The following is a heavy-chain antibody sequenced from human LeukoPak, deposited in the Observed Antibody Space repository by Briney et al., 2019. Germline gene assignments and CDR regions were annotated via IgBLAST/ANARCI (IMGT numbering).Heavy chain of an antibody. J-gene: IGHJ4*02. CDR2: ISAYNGNT. Sequence: ASVKVSCKASGYTFTSYGISWVRQAPGQGLEWMGWISAYNGNTNYAQKLQGRVTMTTDTSTSTAYMELRSLRSEDTAVYYCARETIEGYCSGGSCYSDYWGQGTLVAVSS. CDR1: GYTFTSYG. CDR3: ARETIEGYCSGGSCYSDY. V-gene: IGHV1-18*01. D-gene: IGHD2-15*01.